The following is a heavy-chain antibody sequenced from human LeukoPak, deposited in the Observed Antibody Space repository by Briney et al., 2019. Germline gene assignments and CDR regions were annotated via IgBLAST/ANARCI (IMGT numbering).Heavy chain of an antibody. CDR1: GFTFGDYA. J-gene: IGHJ4*02. CDR3: IAAAGDY. V-gene: IGHV3-49*04. D-gene: IGHD6-13*01. Sequence: GGSLRLSCTASGFTFGDYAMSWVRQAPGKGLEWVGFIRSKAYGGTTEYAASVKGRFTISRDESKSIAYLQMNSLKTEDTAVYYCIAAAGDYWGQGTLVTVSS. CDR2: IRSKAYGGTT.